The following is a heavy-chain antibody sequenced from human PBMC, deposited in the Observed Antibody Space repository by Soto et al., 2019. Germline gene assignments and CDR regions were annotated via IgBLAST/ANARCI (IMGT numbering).Heavy chain of an antibody. D-gene: IGHD3-10*01. CDR1: GFTFSRHW. CDR3: VRDRGYFGGDS. Sequence: EVQLVESGGGLVQPGGSLRLSCAASGFTFSRHWMNWVRQAPGKGLEWVANIKEDGNDKYYVDSVKGRFTISRDNAKNSLYLQMNSLRDEDTAVYYCVRDRGYFGGDSWGQGTLVTVSS. J-gene: IGHJ4*02. V-gene: IGHV3-7*01. CDR2: IKEDGNDK.